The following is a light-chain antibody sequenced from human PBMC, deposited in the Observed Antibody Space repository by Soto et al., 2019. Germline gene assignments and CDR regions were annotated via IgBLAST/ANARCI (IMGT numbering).Light chain of an antibody. V-gene: IGLV1-51*01. CDR3: GTWDSSLSVWV. CDR1: SSNIGNNY. Sequence: QSVLTQPPSVSAAPGQKVTISCSGSSSNIGNNYVSWYQQLPGTAPKLLIYDNNKRPSGIPDRVSGSKSGTSATLGITGLPTGDEAHYYCGTWDSSLSVWVFGGGTKVTVL. CDR2: DNN. J-gene: IGLJ3*02.